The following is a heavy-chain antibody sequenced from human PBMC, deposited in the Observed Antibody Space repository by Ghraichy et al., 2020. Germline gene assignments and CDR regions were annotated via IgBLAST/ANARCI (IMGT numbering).Heavy chain of an antibody. Sequence: GESLNISCAASGFTFSSYAMSWVRQAPGKGLEWVSAISGSGGSTYYADSVKGRFTISRDNSKNTLYLQMNSLRAEDTAVYYCAKIRRSGDYFDYWGQGTLVTVSS. D-gene: IGHD4-17*01. CDR3: AKIRRSGDYFDY. V-gene: IGHV3-23*01. CDR1: GFTFSSYA. J-gene: IGHJ4*02. CDR2: ISGSGGST.